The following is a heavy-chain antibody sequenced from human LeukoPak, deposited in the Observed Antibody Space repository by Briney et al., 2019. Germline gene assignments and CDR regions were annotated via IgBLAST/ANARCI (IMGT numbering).Heavy chain of an antibody. Sequence: SETLSLTCAVSGYSISSGYYWGWIRQPPGKGLEWIGSIYHSGSTYYNPSLKSRVTISVDTSKNQFSLKLSSVTAADTAVYYCARHRGPRHYYDSGGYPTFTHWGFDYWGQGTLVTVSS. V-gene: IGHV4-38-2*01. CDR3: ARHRGPRHYYDSGGYPTFTHWGFDY. J-gene: IGHJ4*02. CDR2: IYHSGST. D-gene: IGHD3-22*01. CDR1: GYSISSGYY.